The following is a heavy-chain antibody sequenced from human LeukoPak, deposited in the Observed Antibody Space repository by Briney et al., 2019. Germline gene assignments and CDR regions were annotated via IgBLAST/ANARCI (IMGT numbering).Heavy chain of an antibody. CDR3: ARAWWDDAFDI. V-gene: IGHV4-34*01. Sequence: SETLSLTCAVYGGSFSGYYWSWIRQPPGKGLEWIGEINHSGSTNYNPSLKSRVTISVDTPKNQFSLKLSSVTAADTAVYYCARAWWDDAFDIWGQGTMVTVSS. D-gene: IGHD2-15*01. CDR1: GGSFSGYY. CDR2: INHSGST. J-gene: IGHJ3*02.